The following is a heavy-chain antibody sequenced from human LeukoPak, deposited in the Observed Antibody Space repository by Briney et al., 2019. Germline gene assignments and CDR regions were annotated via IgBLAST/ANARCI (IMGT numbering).Heavy chain of an antibody. Sequence: ASVKVSCKASGGTFSSYGISWVRQAPGQGLEWMGWISAYNGNTNYAQKLQGRVTMTTDTSTSTAYMELRSLRSDDTAVYYCARIAVAGSASDYWGQGTLVTVSS. J-gene: IGHJ4*02. D-gene: IGHD6-19*01. CDR2: ISAYNGNT. CDR1: GGTFSSYG. CDR3: ARIAVAGSASDY. V-gene: IGHV1-18*01.